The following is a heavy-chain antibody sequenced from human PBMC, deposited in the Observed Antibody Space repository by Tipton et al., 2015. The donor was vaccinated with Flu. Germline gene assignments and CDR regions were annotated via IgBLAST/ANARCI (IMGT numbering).Heavy chain of an antibody. D-gene: IGHD3-22*01. CDR2: IYYSGST. CDR1: DGSVSSGSYY. CDR3: ARDWNYYDSSGYYGVDP. J-gene: IGHJ5*02. Sequence: TLSLTCTVSDGSVSSGSYYWSWIRQPPGKGLEWIGYIYYSGSTNYNPSLKSRVTISVDTSKNQFSLKLSSVTAADTAVYYCARDWNYYDSSGYYGVDPWGQGTLVTVSS. V-gene: IGHV4-61*01.